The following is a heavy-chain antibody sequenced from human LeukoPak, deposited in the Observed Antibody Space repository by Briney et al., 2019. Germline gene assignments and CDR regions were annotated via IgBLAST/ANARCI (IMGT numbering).Heavy chain of an antibody. Sequence: PGGSLRLSCAASGFTFSSYGMHWVRQAPGKGLEWVAVIWYDGSNKYYADSVKGRFTISRDNAKNSLYLQMNSLRAEDMAVYYCGGGEKLDFWGQGTLVTVSS. CDR2: IWYDGSNK. J-gene: IGHJ4*02. CDR1: GFTFSSYG. D-gene: IGHD3-16*01. V-gene: IGHV3-33*03. CDR3: GGGEKLDF.